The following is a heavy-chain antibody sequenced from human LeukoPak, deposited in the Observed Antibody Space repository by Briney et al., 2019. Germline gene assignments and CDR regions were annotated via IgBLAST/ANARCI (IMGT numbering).Heavy chain of an antibody. Sequence: ASVTVSCTASGYTFTSYYMYWVRQAPGQGLEWMGIINPSGGSTSYAQKFQGRVTMTRDTSTSTVYMELSSLRSEDTAVYYCAREPWPRARIAVAGYWGQGTLVTVSS. V-gene: IGHV1-46*01. CDR2: INPSGGST. D-gene: IGHD6-19*01. CDR3: AREPWPRARIAVAGY. CDR1: GYTFTSYY. J-gene: IGHJ4*02.